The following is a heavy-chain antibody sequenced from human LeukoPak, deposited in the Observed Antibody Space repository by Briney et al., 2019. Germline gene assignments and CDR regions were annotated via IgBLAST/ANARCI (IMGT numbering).Heavy chain of an antibody. CDR1: GFTFRSHA. CDR3: AKDFRIGYSAHFDH. V-gene: IGHV3-23*01. Sequence: GGSLRLSCVGSGFTFRSHAMSWVRQAPEKGLEFVSGIYENGGTTYYADSVKGRFSISRDNSKNTLYLQMDSLRGEDTAVYYCAKDFRIGYSAHFDHWGQGALVTVSS. J-gene: IGHJ4*02. D-gene: IGHD2-21*01. CDR2: IYENGGTT.